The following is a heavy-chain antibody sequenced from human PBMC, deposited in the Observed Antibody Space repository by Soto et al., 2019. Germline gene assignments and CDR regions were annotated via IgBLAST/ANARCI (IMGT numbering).Heavy chain of an antibody. CDR2: ISAYNGNT. D-gene: IGHD3-10*01. J-gene: IGHJ4*02. CDR3: ARDPFIYGSGSYYGDY. CDR1: GYTFTSYG. V-gene: IGHV1-18*01. Sequence: ASVKVSCKASGYTFTSYGISWVRQAPGQGLEWMGWISAYNGNTNYAQKLQGRVTMTTDTSTRTAYMELRRLRSDDTAVYYCARDPFIYGSGSYYGDYWGQGAMVTVSS.